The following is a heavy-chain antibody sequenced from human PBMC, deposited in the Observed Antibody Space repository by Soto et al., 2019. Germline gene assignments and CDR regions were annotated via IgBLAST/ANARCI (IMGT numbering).Heavy chain of an antibody. CDR3: ARDQGVAAAGITWLDP. Sequence: SETLSLTCTVSGDSMNTYHWSWIRQPAGKGLEWIGHVHSSGSTNYNPSLKSRVTMSVDTSKNQFSLRLMSVTAADTAVYYCARDQGVAAAGITWLDPSGHGSRVTVS. CDR2: VHSSGST. CDR1: GDSMNTYH. V-gene: IGHV4-4*07. J-gene: IGHJ5*02. D-gene: IGHD6-13*01.